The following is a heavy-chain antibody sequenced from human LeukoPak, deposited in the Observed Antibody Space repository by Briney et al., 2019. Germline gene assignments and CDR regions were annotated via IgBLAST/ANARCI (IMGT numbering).Heavy chain of an antibody. J-gene: IGHJ5*02. CDR3: ARDVAYYYGSGTWFDP. CDR2: IYHSGST. D-gene: IGHD3-10*01. V-gene: IGHV4-34*01. CDR1: GGSFSGYY. Sequence: PSETLSLTCAVYGGSFSGYYWSWIRQPPGKGLEWIGYIYHSGSTYYNPSLKSRVTISVDRSKNQFSLKLSSVTAADTAVYYCARDVAYYYGSGTWFDPWGQGTLVTVSS.